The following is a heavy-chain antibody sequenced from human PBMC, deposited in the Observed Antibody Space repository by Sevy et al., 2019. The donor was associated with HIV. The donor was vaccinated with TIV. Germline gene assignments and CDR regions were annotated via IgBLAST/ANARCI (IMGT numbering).Heavy chain of an antibody. D-gene: IGHD2-8*02. V-gene: IGHV1-18*01. J-gene: IGHJ6*02. CDR1: GYRFTSYG. Sequence: ASVKVSCKASGYRFTSYGISWVRQAPGQGLEWMGWIDTYNGKTNYAQKFQDRVTATTDTSTSTAYMELRSLRSDDTAIYYCARDKSVQVVYGVIRNFYGMDAWGQGTTVTVSS. CDR3: ARDKSVQVVYGVIRNFYGMDA. CDR2: IDTYNGKT.